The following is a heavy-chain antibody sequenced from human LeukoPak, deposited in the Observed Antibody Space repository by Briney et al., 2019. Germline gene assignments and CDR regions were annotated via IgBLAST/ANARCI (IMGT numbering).Heavy chain of an antibody. V-gene: IGHV3-23*01. J-gene: IGHJ4*02. CDR3: AKAGDAWGFNSPLGGRFDY. Sequence: PGGSLRLSCAASGFTFSSYGMSWVRQVPGEGLEWVSTISGSGGSTYNADSVKGRFTISRDNSKNTLYLQMNSLRAEDTAVYYCAKAGDAWGFNSPLGGRFDYWGQGTLVTVSS. CDR2: ISGSGGST. CDR1: GFTFSSYG. D-gene: IGHD3-10*01.